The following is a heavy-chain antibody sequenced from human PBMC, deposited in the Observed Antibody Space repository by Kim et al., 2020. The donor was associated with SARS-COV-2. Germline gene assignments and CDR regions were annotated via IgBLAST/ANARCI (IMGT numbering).Heavy chain of an antibody. V-gene: IGHV3-9*01. Sequence: GGSLRLSCAASGFTFDDYAMHWVRQAPGKGLEWVSGISWNSGSIGYADSVKGRFTISRDNAKNSLYLQMNSLRAEDTALYYCAKDSGFRVATITSAYYFDYWGQGTLVTVSS. CDR1: GFTFDDYA. CDR3: AKDSGFRVATITSAYYFDY. CDR2: ISWNSGSI. J-gene: IGHJ4*02. D-gene: IGHD5-12*01.